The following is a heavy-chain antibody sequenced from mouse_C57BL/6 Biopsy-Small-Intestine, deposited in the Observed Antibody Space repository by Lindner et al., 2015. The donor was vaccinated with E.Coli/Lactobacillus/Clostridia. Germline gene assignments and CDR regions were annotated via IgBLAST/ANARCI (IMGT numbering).Heavy chain of an antibody. Sequence: SVKVSCKASGYTFTAYHIHWVRQAPGQGLEWMGVIDSNSGDTNYAQNFQGRVTMTRDTSITTAYMELNRLKSDDTAVYYCVRDPTNGVNDAFDLWGQGTMVIVSS. CDR2: IDSNSGDT. V-gene: IGHV1-19*01. D-gene: IGHD2-3*01. CDR3: VRDPTNGVNDAFDL. J-gene: IGHJ3*01. CDR1: GYTFTAYH.